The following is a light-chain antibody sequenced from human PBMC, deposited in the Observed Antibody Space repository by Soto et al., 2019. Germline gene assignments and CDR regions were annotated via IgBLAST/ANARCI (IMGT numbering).Light chain of an antibody. CDR2: DGS. J-gene: IGKJ1*01. Sequence: DIQMTQSASTLSASLGDRVTITCRASQNINNWLAWYQQKAGKAPKLLIYDGSSLESGVPSRFSGSGSGTEFTLNISSLQTDDFATYYCHQYNSYFQTFGQGTKVDIK. CDR1: QNINNW. V-gene: IGKV1-5*01. CDR3: HQYNSYFQT.